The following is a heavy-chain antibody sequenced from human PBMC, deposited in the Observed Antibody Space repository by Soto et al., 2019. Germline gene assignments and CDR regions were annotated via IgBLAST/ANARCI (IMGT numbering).Heavy chain of an antibody. Sequence: GESLKISCETSGYIFSNYWSGWVRQMPGKGLEWVGIIYPGDSQARYSPSFQGQVTISADKSITAAYLQWSSLKASDTATYYCARQGYSYGLSVGMDVWGQGTTVTVSS. V-gene: IGHV5-51*01. CDR2: IYPGDSQA. CDR1: GYIFSNYW. CDR3: ARQGYSYGLSVGMDV. J-gene: IGHJ6*02. D-gene: IGHD5-18*01.